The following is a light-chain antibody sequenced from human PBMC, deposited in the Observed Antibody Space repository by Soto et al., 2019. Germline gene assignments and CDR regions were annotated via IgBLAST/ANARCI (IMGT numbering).Light chain of an antibody. Sequence: DIVMTQSPLSLPVTPGEPASISCRSSQSLLHSNGYNYLDWYLQKPGQSPQLLIYLGSNRASGVPNRFSVNGSCTNFTLKISRVEAEDVGVYYFIQALQTPPTFGQGTKLEI. CDR1: QSLLHSNGYNY. CDR3: IQALQTPPT. V-gene: IGKV2-28*01. CDR2: LGS. J-gene: IGKJ2*01.